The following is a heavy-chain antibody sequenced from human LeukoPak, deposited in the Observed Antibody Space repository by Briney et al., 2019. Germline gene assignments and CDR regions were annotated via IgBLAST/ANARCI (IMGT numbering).Heavy chain of an antibody. Sequence: GGSLRLSCAASGFTFSGYAMSWVRQAPGKGLEWVSAISGSGGSTYYADSVKGRFTISRDNSKNTLYLQMNSLRAEDTAVYYCARISSSRYYFDHWGQGTPVTVSS. V-gene: IGHV3-23*01. CDR2: ISGSGGST. CDR3: ARISSSRYYFDH. D-gene: IGHD6-13*01. CDR1: GFTFSGYA. J-gene: IGHJ4*02.